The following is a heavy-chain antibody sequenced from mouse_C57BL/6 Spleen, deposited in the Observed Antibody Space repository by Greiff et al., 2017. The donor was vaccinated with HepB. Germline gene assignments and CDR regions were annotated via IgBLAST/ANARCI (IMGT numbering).Heavy chain of an antibody. D-gene: IGHD1-1*01. CDR2: IDPSDSYT. CDR3: ARSRVSWGDY. V-gene: IGHV1-50*01. Sequence: VQLQQSGAELVKPGASVKLSCKASGYTFTSYWMQWVKQRPGQGLEWIGEIDPSDSYTNYNQKFKGKATLTVDTSSSTAYMQLSSLTSEDSAVYYCARSRVSWGDYWGQGTTLTVSS. J-gene: IGHJ2*01. CDR1: GYTFTSYW.